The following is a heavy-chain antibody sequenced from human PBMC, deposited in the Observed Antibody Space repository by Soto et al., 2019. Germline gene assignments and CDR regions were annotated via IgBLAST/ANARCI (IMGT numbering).Heavy chain of an antibody. V-gene: IGHV1-18*04. CDR2: ISAYNGNT. D-gene: IGHD2-2*01. CDR3: ARLKDIVVVPAAAPFDP. J-gene: IGHJ5*02. CDR1: GYTFTSYG. Sequence: VASVKVSCKASGYTFTSYGISWVRQAPGQGLEWMGWISAYNGNTNHAQKLQGRVTMTTDTSTSTAYMELRSLRSDDTAVYYCARLKDIVVVPAAAPFDPWGQGTLVTVSS.